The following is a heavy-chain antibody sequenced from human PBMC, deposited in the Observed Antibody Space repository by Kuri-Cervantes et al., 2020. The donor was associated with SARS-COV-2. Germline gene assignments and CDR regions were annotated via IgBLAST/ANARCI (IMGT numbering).Heavy chain of an antibody. D-gene: IGHD6-13*01. J-gene: IGHJ6*02. Sequence: GESLKISCAASGFTFSSYRMHWVRQAPGKGLEWVSVISFDESDKDYADSVKGRFTISRDNSKNTLYLQMNSLRDEDTAVYYCAKDHGPYSRTTAYDGLDVWGQGTTVTVSS. CDR1: GFTFSSYR. V-gene: IGHV3-30*18. CDR2: ISFDESDK. CDR3: AKDHGPYSRTTAYDGLDV.